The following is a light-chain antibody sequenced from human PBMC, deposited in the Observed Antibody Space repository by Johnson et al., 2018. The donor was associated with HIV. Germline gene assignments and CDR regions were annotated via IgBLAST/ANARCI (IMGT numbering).Light chain of an antibody. CDR2: ENN. Sequence: QSVLTQPPSVSAAPGQKVTISCSGSSSNIGNNYVSWYQQLPGTAPKLLIYENNKRPSGIPDRFSGSKSGTSATLGITGLQTGDEADYYCGTWDTSLSATFGT. CDR1: SSNIGNNY. CDR3: GTWDTSLSAT. V-gene: IGLV1-51*02. J-gene: IGLJ1*01.